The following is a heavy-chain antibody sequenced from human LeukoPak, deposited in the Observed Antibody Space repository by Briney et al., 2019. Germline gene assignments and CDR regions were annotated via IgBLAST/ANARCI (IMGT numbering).Heavy chain of an antibody. J-gene: IGHJ4*02. CDR2: MNANSGNT. Sequence: ASVKVSCKASGYTFTSFYMHWVRQATGQGLEWMGWMNANSGNTGYPQKFQGRVTITADESTSTAYMELSSLRSEDTAVYYCATPGVGRPYSSGWYGRGAFDYWGQGTLVTVSS. D-gene: IGHD6-19*01. CDR1: GYTFTSFY. V-gene: IGHV1-8*03. CDR3: ATPGVGRPYSSGWYGRGAFDY.